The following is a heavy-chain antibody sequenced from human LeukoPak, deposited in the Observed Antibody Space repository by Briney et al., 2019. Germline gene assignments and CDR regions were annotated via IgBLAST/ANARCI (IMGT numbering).Heavy chain of an antibody. CDR2: ISPSGNYI. CDR3: ARDLSSSTSCYSY. J-gene: IGHJ4*02. V-gene: IGHV3-21*01. D-gene: IGHD2-2*01. CDR1: GFTFSSHS. Sequence: GGSLRLSCAASGFTFSSHSMNWVRQAPGEGLEWVSSISPSGNYIYYADSVEGRLTISRDNAKNSLYLQMNSLRAEDTAVYYCARDLSSSTSCYSYWGQGTLVTVSS.